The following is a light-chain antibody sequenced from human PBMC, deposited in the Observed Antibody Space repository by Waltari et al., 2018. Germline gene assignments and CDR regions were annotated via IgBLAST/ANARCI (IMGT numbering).Light chain of an antibody. CDR3: QQYDRSPLT. V-gene: IGKV1-5*03. CDR2: KAS. J-gene: IGKJ4*01. CDR1: ENISSW. Sequence: DIQMTQSPSTLSASVGDRVTITCRASENISSWLAWYQQKPGKAPKFLIYKASTLESGVPSRFSGSESGTEFTLAISGLQPDDFATYYCQQYDRSPLTFGGGTKVEMK.